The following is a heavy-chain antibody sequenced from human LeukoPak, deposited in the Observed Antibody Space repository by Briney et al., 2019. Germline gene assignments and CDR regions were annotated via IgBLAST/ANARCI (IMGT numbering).Heavy chain of an antibody. J-gene: IGHJ2*01. D-gene: IGHD4-17*01. V-gene: IGHV4-59*12. Sequence: PSETLSLTCTVSGGSISSYYWSWIRQPPGKGLEWIGYIYYSGSTNYNPSLKSRVTISVDTSKNQFSLKLSSVTAADTAVYYCARGGTYGAKKRLNWYFDLWGRGTLVTVSS. CDR3: ARGGTYGAKKRLNWYFDL. CDR2: IYYSGST. CDR1: GGSISSYY.